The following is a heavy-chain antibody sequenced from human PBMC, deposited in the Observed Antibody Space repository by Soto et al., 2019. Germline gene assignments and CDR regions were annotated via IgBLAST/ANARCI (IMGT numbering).Heavy chain of an antibody. Sequence: LRLSCTASGFTFRSYDMSWVRQAPEKGLEWVSAIRGGGDRTYYAESVKGRFTISRDNSKNTLYLQMNSLRAEDTAVYYCAKLGYSYGSDYWGQGTLVTVSS. CDR3: AKLGYSYGSDY. V-gene: IGHV3-23*01. J-gene: IGHJ4*02. D-gene: IGHD5-18*01. CDR1: GFTFRSYD. CDR2: IRGGGDRT.